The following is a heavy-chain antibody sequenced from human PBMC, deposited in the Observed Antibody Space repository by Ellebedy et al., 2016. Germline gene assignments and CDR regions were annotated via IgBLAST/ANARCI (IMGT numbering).Heavy chain of an antibody. CDR3: ADGERTYYDYNRPLP. CDR1: GSTFSIYA. V-gene: IGHV3-23*01. CDR2: VSASGGST. Sequence: GGSLRLXXAVSGSTFSIYAMSWVRQAPGKGLEWVSTVSASGGSTYYADSVRGRFTISRDNSKNTLYLQMKSLKAEDTAVYFCADGERTYYDYNRPLPWGQGTLVTVSS. D-gene: IGHD3-3*01. J-gene: IGHJ5*02.